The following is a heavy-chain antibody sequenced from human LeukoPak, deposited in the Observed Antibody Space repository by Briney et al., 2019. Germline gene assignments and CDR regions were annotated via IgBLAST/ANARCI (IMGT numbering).Heavy chain of an antibody. CDR2: INHSGST. J-gene: IGHJ4*02. D-gene: IGHD4-17*01. CDR3: AIRAEYYFDY. Sequence: SETLSLTCAVDGGSFSGYYWSWIRQPPGKGLEWIGEINHSGSTNYNPSLKSRVTISVDTSKNQFSLKLSSVTAADTAVYYCAIRAEYYFDYWGQGTLVTVSS. CDR1: GGSFSGYY. V-gene: IGHV4-34*01.